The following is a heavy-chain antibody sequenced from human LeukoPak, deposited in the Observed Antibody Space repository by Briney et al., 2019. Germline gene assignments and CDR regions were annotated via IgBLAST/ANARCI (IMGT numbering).Heavy chain of an antibody. Sequence: PGGSLRVSCAASGFTFSDYYMSWIRQAPGKGLEWVSYISISGSSIYYADSVKGRFNISRDNAKNSMYLQMNSLRAEDTAVYYCARFVGSSRFDYWGQGTLVTVSS. J-gene: IGHJ4*02. CDR1: GFTFSDYY. CDR3: ARFVGSSRFDY. CDR2: ISISGSSI. V-gene: IGHV3-11*01. D-gene: IGHD1-26*01.